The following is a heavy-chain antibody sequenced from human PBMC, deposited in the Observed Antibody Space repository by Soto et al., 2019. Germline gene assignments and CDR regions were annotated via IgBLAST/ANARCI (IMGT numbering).Heavy chain of an antibody. CDR1: GFTFDDYA. J-gene: IGHJ4*02. Sequence: EVQLVESGGGLVQPGRSLRLSCAASGFTFDDYAMHWVRQSPGKGLEWVSGITWNGARIDYADSVKGRFTISRDNAKNSLYLQMNSLRTEDTALYYCAKDLIAVARGGFDYWGQGTLVTVSS. CDR2: ITWNGARI. CDR3: AKDLIAVARGGFDY. V-gene: IGHV3-9*01. D-gene: IGHD6-19*01.